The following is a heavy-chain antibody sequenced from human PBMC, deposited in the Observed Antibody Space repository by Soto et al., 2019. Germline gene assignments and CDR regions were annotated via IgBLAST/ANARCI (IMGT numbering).Heavy chain of an antibody. Sequence: QVQLMQSGAEVKQPGASVKVSCKASGYSFSTFGISWVRQAPGQVLEWVAWVSTSNDNTESAQKLQGRVTMTTDTSTSTAYMELKSLRSDDTAVYYCARGRGELRFDPWGQGTPVTVSS. CDR3: ARGRGELRFDP. V-gene: IGHV1-18*01. J-gene: IGHJ5*02. D-gene: IGHD1-7*01. CDR1: GYSFSTFG. CDR2: VSTSNDNT.